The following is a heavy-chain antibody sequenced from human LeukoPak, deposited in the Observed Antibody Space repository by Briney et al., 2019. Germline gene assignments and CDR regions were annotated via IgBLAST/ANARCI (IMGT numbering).Heavy chain of an antibody. J-gene: IGHJ3*02. CDR3: ARDVRHAYCGGDCLIFTLDI. D-gene: IGHD2-21*02. CDR1: GYTFTSFG. Sequence: GASVKVSCKASGYTFTSFGISWVRQAPGQGLEWLGWISAYINSTNYAQNLQGRVTMTTDTSTSTAYMELRSLRSDDTAMYYCARDVRHAYCGGDCLIFTLDIWGQGTMVTVSS. CDR2: ISAYINST. V-gene: IGHV1-18*01.